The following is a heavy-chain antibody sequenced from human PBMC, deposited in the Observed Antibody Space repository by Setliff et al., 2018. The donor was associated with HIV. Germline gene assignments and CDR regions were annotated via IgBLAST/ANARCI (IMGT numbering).Heavy chain of an antibody. CDR3: ARVRLGYNDLTPPRYTHALGY. V-gene: IGHV1-46*01. D-gene: IGHD6-25*01. CDR2: INPSGSDT. Sequence: ASVKVSCKASGSLFASSYVYWVRQAPGQGLEWMGIINPSGSDTTYAQRFQGRVTLTRDTSTSAVYMELTSLRSDDTAVYYCARVRLGYNDLTPPRYTHALGYWGQGTLVTVSS. J-gene: IGHJ4*02. CDR1: GSLFASSY.